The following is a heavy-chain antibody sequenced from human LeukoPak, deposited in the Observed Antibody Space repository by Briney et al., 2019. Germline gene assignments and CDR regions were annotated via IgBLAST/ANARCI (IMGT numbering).Heavy chain of an antibody. CDR2: INHSGST. Sequence: NSSETLSLTCAVYGGSFSGYYWSWIRQPPGKGLEWIGEINHSGSTNYNPSLKSRVTISVDTSKNQFSLKLSSVTAVDTAVYYCARGRRYSNYYYYGMDVWGQGTTVTVSS. CDR1: GGSFSGYY. V-gene: IGHV4-34*01. J-gene: IGHJ6*02. CDR3: ARGRRYSNYYYYGMDV. D-gene: IGHD4-11*01.